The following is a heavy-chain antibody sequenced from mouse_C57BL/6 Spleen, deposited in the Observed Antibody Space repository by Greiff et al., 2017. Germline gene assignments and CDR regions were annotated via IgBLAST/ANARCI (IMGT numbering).Heavy chain of an antibody. CDR1: GFTFSDYG. Sequence: EVMLVESGGGLVKPGGSLKLSCAASGFTFSDYGMHWVRQAPEKGLEWVAYISSGSSTIYYADTVKGRFTISRDNAKNTLFLQMTSLRSEDTAMYYCARPVGHYDPFAYWGQGTLVTVSA. CDR3: ARPVGHYDPFAY. D-gene: IGHD2-4*01. J-gene: IGHJ3*01. CDR2: ISSGSSTI. V-gene: IGHV5-17*01.